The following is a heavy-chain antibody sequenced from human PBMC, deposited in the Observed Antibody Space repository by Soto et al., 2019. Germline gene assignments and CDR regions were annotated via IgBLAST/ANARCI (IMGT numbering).Heavy chain of an antibody. CDR3: AKGSSCHYDSFDY. D-gene: IGHD3-22*01. CDR1: GFTFNNYA. Sequence: EVQLLESGGGLVQPGGSLRLSCAASGFTFNNYAMYWVRQPPGKGLMWVSAISGGRSDTYYADSVNGRFTISRDNSKNTVYLQMNSLRADDTAVYYCAKGSSCHYDSFDYWGQGTLVTVSS. CDR2: ISGGRSDT. V-gene: IGHV3-23*01. J-gene: IGHJ4*02.